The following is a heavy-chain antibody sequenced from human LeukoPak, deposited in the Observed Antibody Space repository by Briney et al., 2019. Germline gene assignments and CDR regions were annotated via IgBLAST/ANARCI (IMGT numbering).Heavy chain of an antibody. CDR2: INPKSGGT. V-gene: IGHV1-2*06. CDR3: ARGLQRPDY. CDR1: GYTFTDYY. D-gene: IGHD4-11*01. Sequence: ASVKVSCKASGYTFTDYYIHWVRQAPGQGLEWMGRINPKSGGTNYAQKFQGRVTMTRDTSISTAYMELSSLRSDDTAVYYCARGLQRPDYWGQGTLVTVSS. J-gene: IGHJ4*02.